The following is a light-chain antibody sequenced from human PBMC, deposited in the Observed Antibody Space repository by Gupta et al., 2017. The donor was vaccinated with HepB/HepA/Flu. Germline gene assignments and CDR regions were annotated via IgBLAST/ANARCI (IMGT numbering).Light chain of an antibody. Sequence: EMVLTQSPGILSLSTGERATLSCRASQSVSSSYLAWFQQKPGQAPRLLIFGASSRATGIPDRFSGSGSGTDFSLTISRLEPEDFAVYYCHQYGSSPWTFGQGTKVEIK. CDR3: HQYGSSPWT. CDR2: GAS. J-gene: IGKJ1*01. V-gene: IGKV3-20*01. CDR1: QSVSSSY.